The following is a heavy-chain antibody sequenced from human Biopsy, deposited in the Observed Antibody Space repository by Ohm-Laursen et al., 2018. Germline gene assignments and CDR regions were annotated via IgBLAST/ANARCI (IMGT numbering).Heavy chain of an antibody. D-gene: IGHD3-22*01. CDR3: TRGGYYYDSLAYYYWFDP. Sequence: GASVKVSCKASGYTFTGYHVHWVRQAPGQGLEWMGWINAKTGDTNYAQKFQGRVTMTRDTSISTGYVDLSSLRSDDTAVYYCTRGGYYYDSLAYYYWFDPWGQGTLVTVSS. J-gene: IGHJ5*02. CDR2: INAKTGDT. CDR1: GYTFTGYH. V-gene: IGHV1-2*02.